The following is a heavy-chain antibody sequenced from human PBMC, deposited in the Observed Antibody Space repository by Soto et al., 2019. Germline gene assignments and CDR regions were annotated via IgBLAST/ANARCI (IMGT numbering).Heavy chain of an antibody. D-gene: IGHD3-10*01. CDR2: ISGSGGST. CDR1: GFTFSSYA. CDR3: AKDKGSVLLFDLDAFDI. V-gene: IGHV3-23*01. J-gene: IGHJ3*02. Sequence: EVQLLESGGGLVQPGGSLRLSCAASGFTFSSYAMSWVRQAPGKGLEWVSAISGSGGSTYYADSVKGRFTISRDNSKNTLYLQMNSLRAEDTAVYYCAKDKGSVLLFDLDAFDIWGQGTMVTVSS.